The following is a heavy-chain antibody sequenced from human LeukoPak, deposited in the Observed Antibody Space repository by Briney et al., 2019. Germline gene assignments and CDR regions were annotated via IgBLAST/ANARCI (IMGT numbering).Heavy chain of an antibody. CDR2: RYYSSKGYT. Sequence: SHTLPPTCATSADIASSNSAARNWVGQSPSRGLEWRGRRYYSSKGYTAYTVSAKSGITINPATFKNQFPLHLHSVTPEAPAVYYCAREVPLWSGELLSNWFDPWGQGILVTVSS. J-gene: IGHJ5*02. V-gene: IGHV6-1*01. CDR1: ADIASSNSAA. D-gene: IGHD3-10*01. CDR3: AREVPLWSGELLSNWFDP.